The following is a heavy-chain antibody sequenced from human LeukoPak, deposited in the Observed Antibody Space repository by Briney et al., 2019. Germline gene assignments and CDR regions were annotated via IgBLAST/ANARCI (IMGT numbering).Heavy chain of an antibody. CDR3: ARCYYDSSGYYPVDYYGMDV. D-gene: IGHD3-22*01. V-gene: IGHV3-64*01. Sequence: GGSLTLSCAASGFAFSSDAMHLHPQAPEKALEYVLAIRSNWGRTYYANSVKGRFTISRDNSKNMLYLQMGSLRAEDMAVYYCARCYYDSSGYYPVDYYGMDVWGQGTTVTVSS. J-gene: IGHJ6*02. CDR2: IRSNWGRT. CDR1: GFAFSSDA.